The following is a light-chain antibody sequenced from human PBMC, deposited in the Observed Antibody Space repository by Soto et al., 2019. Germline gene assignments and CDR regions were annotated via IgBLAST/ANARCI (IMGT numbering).Light chain of an antibody. CDR2: GAS. CDR3: QQYNNWPPWT. V-gene: IGKV3-15*01. J-gene: IGKJ1*01. Sequence: EIVMTQSPATLSVSPGERATLSCRASQSVSINLAWYQHKPGQAPRLLIYGASTRATGIPARFSGSGSGTEFTLTISSLQSEDFAVYYCQQYNNWPPWTFGQGTKVDI. CDR1: QSVSIN.